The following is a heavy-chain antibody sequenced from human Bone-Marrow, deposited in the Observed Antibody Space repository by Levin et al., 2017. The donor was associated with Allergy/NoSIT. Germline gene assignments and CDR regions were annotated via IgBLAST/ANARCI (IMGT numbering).Heavy chain of an antibody. V-gene: IGHV3-33*01. J-gene: IGHJ2*01. CDR1: GFTFSSYG. Sequence: GESLKISCAASGFTFSSYGMHWVRQAPGKGLEWVAVIWYDGSNKYYADSVKGRFTISRDNSKNTLYLQMNSLRAEDTAVYYCARSYGGNYARWYFDLWGRGTLVTVSS. CDR2: IWYDGSNK. CDR3: ARSYGGNYARWYFDL. D-gene: IGHD4-23*01.